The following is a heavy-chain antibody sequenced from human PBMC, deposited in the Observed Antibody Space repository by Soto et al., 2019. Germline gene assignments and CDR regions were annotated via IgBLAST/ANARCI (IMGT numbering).Heavy chain of an antibody. D-gene: IGHD1-1*01. CDR2: ISAHNGNT. J-gene: IGHJ4*02. CDR3: ARGRYGDY. V-gene: IGHV1-18*01. Sequence: QVHLVQSGAEVKKPGASVKVSCKGSGYGFTTYGITWVRQAPGQGLVWMAWISAHNGNTNYAQKLQGRGTVTRDTSTSTAYMELRSLRSDDTAVDYCARGRYGDYWGQGALVTVSS. CDR1: GYGFTTYG.